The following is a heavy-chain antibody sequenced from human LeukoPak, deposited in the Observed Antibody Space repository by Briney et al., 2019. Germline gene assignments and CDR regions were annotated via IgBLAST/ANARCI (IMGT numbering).Heavy chain of an antibody. Sequence: SETLSLTCTVSGGSISSYYWSWVRQPPGKGLEWIGEIYHSGSTNYNPSLKSRVTISVDKSKNQFSLKLSSVTAADTAVYYCARSSEGRYYYDSSGFSYYYYYMDVWGKGTTVTISS. V-gene: IGHV4-4*02. J-gene: IGHJ6*03. CDR1: GGSISSYY. D-gene: IGHD3-22*01. CDR2: IYHSGST. CDR3: ARSSEGRYYYDSSGFSYYYYYMDV.